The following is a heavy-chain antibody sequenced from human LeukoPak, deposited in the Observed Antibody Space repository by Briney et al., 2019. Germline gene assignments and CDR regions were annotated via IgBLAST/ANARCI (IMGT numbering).Heavy chain of an antibody. CDR1: GGSISSSSYY. Sequence: SETLSLTCTVSGGSISSSSYYWGWIRQPPGKGLEWIGSIYYSGSTYYNPSLKSRVTISVDTSKNQFSLKLSSVTAADTAVYYCARMTALPEYNWFDPWGQGTLVTVSS. CDR3: ARMTALPEYNWFDP. J-gene: IGHJ5*02. CDR2: IYYSGST. V-gene: IGHV4-39*01.